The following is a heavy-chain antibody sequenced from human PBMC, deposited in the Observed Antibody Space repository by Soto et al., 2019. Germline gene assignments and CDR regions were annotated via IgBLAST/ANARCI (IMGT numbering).Heavy chain of an antibody. CDR3: AREYIGYRSGGSCYPARYYYGMDV. Sequence: LRLSFAASGFTFSSYGIHWVRQAPGKGREWVAVIWYDGSNKYYADSVKGRFTISRDNSKNTLYLQMNSLRAEDTAVYYCAREYIGYRSGGSCYPARYYYGMDVWGQGTTVTVSS. V-gene: IGHV3-33*01. J-gene: IGHJ6*02. D-gene: IGHD2-15*01. CDR1: GFTFSSYG. CDR2: IWYDGSNK.